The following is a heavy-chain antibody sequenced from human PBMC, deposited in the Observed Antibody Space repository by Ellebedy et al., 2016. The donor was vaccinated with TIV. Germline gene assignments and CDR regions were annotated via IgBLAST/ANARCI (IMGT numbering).Heavy chain of an antibody. CDR1: GFTFSSYA. CDR3: ARNQFVGHYYYGVDV. CDR2: ISGSDGST. D-gene: IGHD3-10*01. V-gene: IGHV3-23*01. Sequence: PGGSLRLSCAASGFTFSSYAMSWVRQAPGKGLEWVSAISGSDGSTYYADSVKGRFPISRDNSKNTLYLQMNNLRADDTATYYCARNQFVGHYYYGVDVWGQGTTVTVSS. J-gene: IGHJ6*02.